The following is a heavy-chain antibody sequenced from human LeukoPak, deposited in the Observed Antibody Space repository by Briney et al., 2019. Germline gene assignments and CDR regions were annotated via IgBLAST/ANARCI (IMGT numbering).Heavy chain of an antibody. CDR1: GYTFTSYG. CDR2: ISASTGNT. D-gene: IGHD1-7*01. J-gene: IGHJ6*02. Sequence: ASVKSSCTTSGYTFTSYGITGVRHTPGQGLEGMGWISASTGNTKNAHNLQGRVTMTTDTSTSAAYMELRSLRSDDTAVYYCARVYIPGTGPTYYYGMDVWGQGTTVTVSS. CDR3: ARVYIPGTGPTYYYGMDV. V-gene: IGHV1-18*01.